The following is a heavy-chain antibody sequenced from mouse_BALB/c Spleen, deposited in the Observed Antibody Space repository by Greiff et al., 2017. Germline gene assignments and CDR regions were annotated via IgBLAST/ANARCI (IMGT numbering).Heavy chain of an antibody. CDR1: GFTFSDFY. V-gene: IGHV7-1*02. Sequence: DVKLVESGGGLVQPGGSLRLSCATSGFTFSDFYMEWVRQPPGKRLEWIAASRNKANDYTTEYSASVKGRFIVSRDTSQSILYLQMNALRAEDTAIYYCARDIYDGYYGAYWGQGTLVTVSA. D-gene: IGHD2-3*01. CDR2: SRNKANDYTT. CDR3: ARDIYDGYYGAY. J-gene: IGHJ3*01.